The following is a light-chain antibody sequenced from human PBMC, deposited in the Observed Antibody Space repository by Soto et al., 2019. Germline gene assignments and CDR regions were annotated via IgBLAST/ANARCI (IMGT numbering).Light chain of an antibody. CDR3: QSVDISNIWV. CDR1: AMPTQY. V-gene: IGLV3-25*02. Sequence: SYELTQPPSVSVSPGQTARITCSGDAMPTQYVYWYQQKPGQAPVLVIYEDTERPSGIPERFSGSSSGTTVTLTISRVQAEDEADYYCQSVDISNIWVFGGGTKLTVL. CDR2: EDT. J-gene: IGLJ3*02.